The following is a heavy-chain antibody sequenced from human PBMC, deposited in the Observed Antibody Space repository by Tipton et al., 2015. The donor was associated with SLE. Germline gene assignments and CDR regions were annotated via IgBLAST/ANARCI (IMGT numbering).Heavy chain of an antibody. J-gene: IGHJ3*01. Sequence: TLSLTCTVSGGSISGSNYYWDWIRQPPGKGPEWIGRITNNGNTYYIPSLQSRVTMSVDTSKNHFSLKLSSVTAADTAIYYCAGSLLALSLDAFEVWGQGAVVTVSS. D-gene: IGHD3-10*01. V-gene: IGHV4-39*02. CDR3: AGSLLALSLDAFEV. CDR1: GGSISGSNYY. CDR2: ITNNGNT.